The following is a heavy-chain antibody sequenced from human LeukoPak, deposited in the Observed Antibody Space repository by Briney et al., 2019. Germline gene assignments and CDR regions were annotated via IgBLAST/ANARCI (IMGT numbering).Heavy chain of an antibody. J-gene: IGHJ4*02. CDR1: GYSFTSYW. Sequence: GESLKISCKGSGYSFTSYWIGWVRQMPGKGLEWMGIIYPGDSDTRYSPSFQGQVTISADKSISTAYLQWSSLKASDTAMYYCARAQYDFWSGYELPSYYFDYWGQGTLVTVSS. CDR2: IYPGDSDT. CDR3: ARAQYDFWSGYELPSYYFDY. V-gene: IGHV5-51*01. D-gene: IGHD3-3*01.